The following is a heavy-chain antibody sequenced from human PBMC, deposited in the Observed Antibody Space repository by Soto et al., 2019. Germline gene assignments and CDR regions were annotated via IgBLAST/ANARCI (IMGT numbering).Heavy chain of an antibody. J-gene: IGHJ4*02. D-gene: IGHD4-17*01. CDR2: IYYSGST. CDR1: GGSISSYY. Sequence: SETLSLTCTVSGGSISSYYWSWIRQPPGKGLEWIGYIYYSGSTNYNPSLKSRVTISVDTSKNQFSLKLSSVTAADTAVYYCARRGHGDYVLFDYWGQGTLVTVSS. CDR3: ARRGHGDYVLFDY. V-gene: IGHV4-59*08.